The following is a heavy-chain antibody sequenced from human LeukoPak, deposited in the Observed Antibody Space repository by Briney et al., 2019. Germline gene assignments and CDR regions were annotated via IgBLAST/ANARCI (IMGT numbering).Heavy chain of an antibody. CDR1: GGSISSSNW. CDR3: ARGPVWRRLLLSISRRGGYFDY. D-gene: IGHD2-15*01. Sequence: KPSGTLSLTCAVSGGSISSSNWWSWVRQPPGKGLEWIGEIYHSGSTNYNPSLKSRVTISVDKSKNQFSLKLSSVTAADTAVYYCARGPVWRRLLLSISRRGGYFDYWGQGILVTVSS. J-gene: IGHJ4*02. V-gene: IGHV4-4*02. CDR2: IYHSGST.